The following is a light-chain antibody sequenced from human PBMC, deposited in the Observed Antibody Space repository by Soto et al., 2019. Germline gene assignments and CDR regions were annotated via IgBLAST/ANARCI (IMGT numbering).Light chain of an antibody. J-gene: IGKJ4*01. CDR2: GAF. CDR1: RGVRSD. Sequence: AIQMTQSPSSLSASVGDTVTISCRASRGVRSDVAWYQQRPGSVPKVLIYGAFNLYTGVPSRFSGSGYGSDFSLTISSXQPEDSTTYYCVQDFNYPLTFGGGTKVDIK. CDR3: VQDFNYPLT. V-gene: IGKV1-6*01.